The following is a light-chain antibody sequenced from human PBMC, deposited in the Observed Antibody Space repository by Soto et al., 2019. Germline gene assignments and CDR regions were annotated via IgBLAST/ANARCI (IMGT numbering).Light chain of an antibody. CDR1: SCDVGGYNY. Sequence: QSVLTQPASVSGSPGQSFTISCTGTSCDVGGYNYASWYQQHPGKAPKLMIYDVSNRPSGVSNRFSGSKSGNTASLTISGLQAEDEADYYCSSYTSSSTLFGTGTKVTVL. CDR2: DVS. V-gene: IGLV2-14*01. CDR3: SSYTSSSTL. J-gene: IGLJ1*01.